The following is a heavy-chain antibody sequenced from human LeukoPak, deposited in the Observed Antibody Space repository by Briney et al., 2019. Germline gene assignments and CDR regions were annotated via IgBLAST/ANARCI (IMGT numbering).Heavy chain of an antibody. J-gene: IGHJ4*02. CDR3: ATTPTDYYDSSGGY. D-gene: IGHD3-22*01. Sequence: SETLSLTCTVSGGSISSSSYYWGWIRQPPGKGLEWIGSIYYSGSTYYNPSLKSRVTISVDTSKNQFSLKLSSVTAADTAVYYCATTPTDYYDSSGGYRGQGTLVTVSS. CDR2: IYYSGST. CDR1: GGSISSSSYY. V-gene: IGHV4-39*01.